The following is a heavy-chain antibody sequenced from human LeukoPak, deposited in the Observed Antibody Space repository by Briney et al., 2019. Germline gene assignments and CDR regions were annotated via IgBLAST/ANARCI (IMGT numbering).Heavy chain of an antibody. CDR3: ARAEPSSSTTFDY. Sequence: PSETLSLTCTVSGGSISSSSYYWGWIRQPPGKGLEWIGSIYYSGSTYYNPSLKSRVTISVDTSKNQFSLKLSSVTAADTAVYYCARAEPSSSTTFDYWGQGTLVTVSS. D-gene: IGHD2-2*01. CDR2: IYYSGST. J-gene: IGHJ4*02. CDR1: GGSISSSSYY. V-gene: IGHV4-39*07.